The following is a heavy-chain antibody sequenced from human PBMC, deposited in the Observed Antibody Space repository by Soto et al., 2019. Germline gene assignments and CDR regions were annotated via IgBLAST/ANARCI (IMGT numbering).Heavy chain of an antibody. CDR1: DGSISSGGYY. CDR3: ARWVGATSFDY. D-gene: IGHD1-26*01. J-gene: IGHJ4*02. Sequence: QVQLQESGPGLVKPSQTLSLTCTVSDGSISSGGYYWSWIREHPGKGLEWIGYIYYSGSTYYNPSLKSRVTISVDTTKNQFSLKLSSVTAADTAVYYCARWVGATSFDYWGQGTLVTVSS. V-gene: IGHV4-31*03. CDR2: IYYSGST.